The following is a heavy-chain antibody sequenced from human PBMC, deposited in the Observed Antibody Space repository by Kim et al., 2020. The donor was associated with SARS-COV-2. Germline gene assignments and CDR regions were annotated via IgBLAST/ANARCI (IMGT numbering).Heavy chain of an antibody. CDR3: ARASITMIVVVTAFDI. V-gene: IGHV4-31*03. Sequence: SETLSLTCTVSGGSISSGGYYWSWIRQHPGEGLEWIGYIYYSGSTYYNPSLKSRVTISVDTSKNQFSLKLSSVTAADTAVYYCARASITMIVVVTAFDIWGQGTMVTVSS. CDR1: GGSISSGGYY. D-gene: IGHD3-22*01. J-gene: IGHJ3*02. CDR2: IYYSGST.